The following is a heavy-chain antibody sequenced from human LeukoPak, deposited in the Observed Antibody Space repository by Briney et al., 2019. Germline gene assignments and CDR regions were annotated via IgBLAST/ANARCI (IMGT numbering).Heavy chain of an antibody. V-gene: IGHV3-74*01. CDR2: INSDGSST. CDR1: GFTFSSFW. D-gene: IGHD2-2*01. Sequence: PGGSLRLSCGASGFTFSSFWMHWVRQAPGKGLVWVSRINSDGSSTSYADSVKGRFTISRDNAKNMLYLQMNSLRAEDTAVYYCAPHLSVVVPGAQYGVDVWGQGTTVTVSS. J-gene: IGHJ6*02. CDR3: APHLSVVVPGAQYGVDV.